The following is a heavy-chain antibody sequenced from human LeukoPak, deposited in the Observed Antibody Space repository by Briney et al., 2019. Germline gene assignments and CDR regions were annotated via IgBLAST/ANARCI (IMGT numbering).Heavy chain of an antibody. CDR2: INPNSGGT. D-gene: IGHD4-17*01. V-gene: IGHV1-2*06. J-gene: IGHJ3*01. Sequence: AAAKVSCKAPGYTFIAYFVDLVRQGPGQGLGWMGRINPNSGGTNHAQTFQGRVTMTRDTSITTAYMELSRLRADDTAVYYGARRGSGDFVSREAFNLWGRETRDTVSS. CDR1: GYTFIAYF. CDR3: ARRGSGDFVSREAFNL.